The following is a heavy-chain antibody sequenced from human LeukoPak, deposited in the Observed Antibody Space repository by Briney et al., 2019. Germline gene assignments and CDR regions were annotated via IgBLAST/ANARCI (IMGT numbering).Heavy chain of an antibody. V-gene: IGHV4-39*01. J-gene: IGHJ5*02. D-gene: IGHD2-15*01. CDR2: IYYSGST. CDR1: GGSISSSSYY. Sequence: PSETLSLTCTVSGGSISSSSYYWGWIRQPPGKGLEWIGSIYYSGSTYYNPSLKSRVTISVDTSKNQFSLKLSSVTAADTAVYYCARRMVVAVYNWLDPWGQGTLVTVSS. CDR3: ARRMVVAVYNWLDP.